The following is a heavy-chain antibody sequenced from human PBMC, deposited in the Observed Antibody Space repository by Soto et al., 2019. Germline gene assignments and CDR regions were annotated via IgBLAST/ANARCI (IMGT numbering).Heavy chain of an antibody. D-gene: IGHD5-18*01. CDR3: AKELSHSYGYSRYYFYGMDV. J-gene: IGHJ6*02. CDR1: GFTFDNYG. Sequence: QVQLVESGGGVVQPGRSLRLSCAASGFTFDNYGMHWVRQAPGKGLEWVSGISYDGSYKYYADSVKGRFIISRDNPKNTLYLQMNSLRTEDTGVYYCAKELSHSYGYSRYYFYGMDVWGPGTTVTVSS. V-gene: IGHV3-30*18. CDR2: ISYDGSYK.